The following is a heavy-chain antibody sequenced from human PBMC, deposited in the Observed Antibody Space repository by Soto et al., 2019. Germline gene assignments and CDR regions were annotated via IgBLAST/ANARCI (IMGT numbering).Heavy chain of an antibody. CDR1: GFTFTKYW. Sequence: GGSLRLSCAASGFTFTKYWLDWVRQAPGKGLVWVSRINSDGSTSNYADSVKGRFTISRDNAKNTLYLQMNSLRAEDTAVYHCEVSWGSGAFDMWGQGKMVTVSS. J-gene: IGHJ3*02. CDR3: EVSWGSGAFDM. CDR2: INSDGSTS. V-gene: IGHV3-74*01. D-gene: IGHD7-27*01.